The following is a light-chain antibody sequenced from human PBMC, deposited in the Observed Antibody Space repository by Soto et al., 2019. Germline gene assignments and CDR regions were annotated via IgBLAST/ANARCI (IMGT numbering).Light chain of an antibody. V-gene: IGKV3-20*01. J-gene: IGKJ1*01. CDR1: QSVSSYY. CDR2: AAS. Sequence: EIVLTHSPGTLSFSPGEIATLSCRASQSVSSYYLAWYQQKPGQAPRLLIYAASSRATGIPDRFSGGGSGTDFTPTISRLEPEDFAVYYCQQCGSSPWTFGQGTKVDIK. CDR3: QQCGSSPWT.